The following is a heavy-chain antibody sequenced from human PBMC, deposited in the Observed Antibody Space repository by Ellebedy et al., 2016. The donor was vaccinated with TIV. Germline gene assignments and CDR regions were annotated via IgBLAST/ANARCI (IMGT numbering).Heavy chain of an antibody. J-gene: IGHJ4*02. D-gene: IGHD3-16*02. Sequence: GGSLRLXCAASGFTFCDYTMNWVRQAPGKGLEWVSHISGSSRAIFYADSVRGRFTVSRDNAKNSLFLQMDGLRDEDTALYFCARESLDIWGTFRYLFDYWGQGILVTVSS. CDR1: GFTFCDYT. V-gene: IGHV3-48*02. CDR3: ARESLDIWGTFRYLFDY. CDR2: ISGSSRAI.